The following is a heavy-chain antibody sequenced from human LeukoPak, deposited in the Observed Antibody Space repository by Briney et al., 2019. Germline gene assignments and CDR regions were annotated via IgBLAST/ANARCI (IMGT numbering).Heavy chain of an antibody. Sequence: PGGSLRLSCAASGFTFSSYEMNWVRQAPGKGLEWASYISSSGSTIYYADSVKGRFTISRDNAKNSLYLQMNSLRAEDTAVYYCAKDGARYGDYDEYFQHWGQGTLVTVSS. V-gene: IGHV3-48*03. CDR2: ISSSGSTI. J-gene: IGHJ1*01. CDR3: AKDGARYGDYDEYFQH. CDR1: GFTFSSYE. D-gene: IGHD4-17*01.